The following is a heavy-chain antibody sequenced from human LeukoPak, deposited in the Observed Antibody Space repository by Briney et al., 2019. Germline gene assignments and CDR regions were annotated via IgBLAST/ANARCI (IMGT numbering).Heavy chain of an antibody. CDR3: ARDRITVRRGGYYMDV. Sequence: GGSLRLSCAASGFTFSSYWMSWVRQAPGKGLEWVANIKQDGSEKYYVDSVKGRFTISRDNAKNSLYLQMNSLGAEDTAVYYCARDRITVRRGGYYMDVWGKGTTVTISS. CDR1: GFTFSSYW. D-gene: IGHD4-11*01. J-gene: IGHJ6*03. CDR2: IKQDGSEK. V-gene: IGHV3-7*01.